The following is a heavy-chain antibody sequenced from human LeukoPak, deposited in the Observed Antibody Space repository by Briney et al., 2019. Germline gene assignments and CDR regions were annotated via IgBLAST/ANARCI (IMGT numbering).Heavy chain of an antibody. CDR2: ISAYNGNT. CDR1: GYTFTGYY. Sequence: ASVKVSCKASGYTFTGYYMHWVRQAPGQGLEWMGWISAYNGNTNYAQKLQGRVTMTTDTSTSTAYMELRSLRSDDTAVYYCARERASYYYDSSGYYTPTDYWGQGTLVTVSS. CDR3: ARERASYYYDSSGYYTPTDY. J-gene: IGHJ4*02. V-gene: IGHV1-18*04. D-gene: IGHD3-22*01.